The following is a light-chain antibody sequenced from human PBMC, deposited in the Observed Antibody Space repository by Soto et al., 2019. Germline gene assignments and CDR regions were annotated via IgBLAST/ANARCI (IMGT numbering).Light chain of an antibody. V-gene: IGLV2-18*02. CDR3: SSYTSSSTPPVV. CDR1: SSDVGSYNR. J-gene: IGLJ2*01. CDR2: EVS. Sequence: QSVLTQPPSVSGSPGQSVTISCTGTSSDVGSYNRVSWYQQPPGTAPKLMIYEVSNRPSGVPDRFSGSKSGNTASLTISGLQAEDEDDYYCSSYTSSSTPPVVFGGGTKLTVL.